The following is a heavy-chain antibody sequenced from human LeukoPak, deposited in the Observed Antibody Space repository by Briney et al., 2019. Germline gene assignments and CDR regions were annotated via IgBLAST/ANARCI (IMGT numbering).Heavy chain of an antibody. V-gene: IGHV3-23*01. CDR3: AKGSNYYDSSGRDY. CDR2: ISGSGGST. Sequence: PGGSLRLSCAASGFTFSSYAMGWVRQAPGKGLEWVSAISGSGGSTYYADSVKGRFTISRDNSKNTLYLQMNSLRAEDTAVYYCAKGSNYYDSSGRDYWGQGTLVTVSS. CDR1: GFTFSSYA. J-gene: IGHJ4*02. D-gene: IGHD3-22*01.